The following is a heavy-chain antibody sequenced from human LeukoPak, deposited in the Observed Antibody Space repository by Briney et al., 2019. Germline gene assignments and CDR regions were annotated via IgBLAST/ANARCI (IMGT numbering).Heavy chain of an antibody. CDR1: GGSISSSSYY. CDR2: IYYSGST. D-gene: IGHD3-16*01. CDR3: ARHGGIADTLGGYNWFDP. V-gene: IGHV4-39*01. J-gene: IGHJ5*02. Sequence: PSETLSLTCTVSGGSISSSSYYWGWIRQPPGKGLEWIGRIYYSGSTYYNPSLKSRVTISVDTSKNQFSLKLSSVTATDTAVYYCARHGGIADTLGGYNWFDPWGQGTLVTVSS.